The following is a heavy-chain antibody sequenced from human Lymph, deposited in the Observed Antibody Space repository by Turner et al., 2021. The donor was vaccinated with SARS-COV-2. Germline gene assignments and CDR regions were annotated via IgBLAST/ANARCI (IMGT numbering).Heavy chain of an antibody. CDR1: GFTFHNYA. CDR3: ANLYPTVSWEFPYAMDV. J-gene: IGHJ6*02. V-gene: IGHV3-23*01. Sequence: EVQLLESGGGLVQPGGSLRLSCAASGFTFHNYAMSWVRQAPGKGLEWVSTMSGSGGSTYYADSVKGRFTISRDNSKNTLYLQMKSLRAEDTAVYYCANLYPTVSWEFPYAMDVWGQGTTVTVSS. CDR2: MSGSGGST. D-gene: IGHD3-16*01.